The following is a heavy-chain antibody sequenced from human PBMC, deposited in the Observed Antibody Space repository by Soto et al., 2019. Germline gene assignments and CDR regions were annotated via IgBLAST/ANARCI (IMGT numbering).Heavy chain of an antibody. Sequence: SETLSLTCTVSGCSISSYYWSWIRQPPGKGLEWSGYIYYSGSTNYNPSLKSRVTISVDTSKNQFSLKLSSVTAADTAVYYCARVPMVRGVTGNWFDPWGQGNLVTVSS. CDR2: IYYSGST. CDR3: ARVPMVRGVTGNWFDP. V-gene: IGHV4-59*08. J-gene: IGHJ5*02. CDR1: GCSISSYY. D-gene: IGHD3-10*01.